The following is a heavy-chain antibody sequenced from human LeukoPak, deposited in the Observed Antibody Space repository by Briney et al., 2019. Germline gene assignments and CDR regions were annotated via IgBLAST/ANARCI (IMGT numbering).Heavy chain of an antibody. Sequence: SETLSLTCAVYGGSFSGYYWRWIRQPPGKGLEWIGEINHSGSTNYNPSLKSRVTISVDTSKNQFSLKLSSVTAADTAVYYCARGVVVVAATQDFDYWGQGTLVTVSS. J-gene: IGHJ4*02. D-gene: IGHD2-15*01. V-gene: IGHV4-34*01. CDR3: ARGVVVVAATQDFDY. CDR1: GGSFSGYY. CDR2: INHSGST.